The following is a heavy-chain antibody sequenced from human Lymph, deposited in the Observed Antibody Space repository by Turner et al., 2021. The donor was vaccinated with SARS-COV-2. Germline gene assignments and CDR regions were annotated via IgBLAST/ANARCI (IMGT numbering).Heavy chain of an antibody. Sequence: QLVESGGGMVKPGGSLILPCAASGLTFRTHSINWVRREPGKGLEWISSISSSSSYIDYADSVKGRFTISRDDAKNSLYLQMNSLRAEDTAVYYCARDIPTTADYFDYWGQGTLVTVSS. J-gene: IGHJ4*02. CDR1: GLTFRTHS. CDR2: ISSSSSYI. CDR3: ARDIPTTADYFDY. V-gene: IGHV3-21*01. D-gene: IGHD4-17*01.